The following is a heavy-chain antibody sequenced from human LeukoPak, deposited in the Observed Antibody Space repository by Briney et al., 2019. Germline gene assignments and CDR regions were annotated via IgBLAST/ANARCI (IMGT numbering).Heavy chain of an antibody. CDR2: INHSGST. J-gene: IGHJ4*02. V-gene: IGHV4-34*01. CDR3: AREHSGSSDY. D-gene: IGHD1-26*01. CDR1: GGSFSGYY. Sequence: PSETLSLTSAVYGGSFSGYYWSWIRQPPGKGLEWIGEINHSGSTNYNPSLKSRVTISVDTSKNQFSLKLSSVTAADTAVYYCAREHSGSSDYWGQGTLVTVSS.